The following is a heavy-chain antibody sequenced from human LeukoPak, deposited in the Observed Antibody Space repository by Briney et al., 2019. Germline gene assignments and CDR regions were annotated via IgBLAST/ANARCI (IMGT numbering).Heavy chain of an antibody. CDR3: ARPGYSTGAFDY. J-gene: IGHJ4*02. D-gene: IGHD6-25*01. CDR2: IYSGGDT. CDR1: GLTVTSNY. Sequence: GGSLRLPCAASGLTVTSNYMSWIRQAPGKGLEWVSVIYSGGDTYYADSVKGRFTISRDNSKNTLYLQMNSLRAEDTAVYYCARPGYSTGAFDYWGQGTLVTVSS. V-gene: IGHV3-53*01.